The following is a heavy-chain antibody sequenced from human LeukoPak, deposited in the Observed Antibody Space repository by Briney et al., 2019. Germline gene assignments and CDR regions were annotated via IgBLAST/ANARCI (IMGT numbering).Heavy chain of an antibody. V-gene: IGHV4-59*01. Sequence: SETLSLTCTVSGGSISSYYWSWIRQPPGKGLEWIGHIYYSGSTNYNPSLKSRVTISVDTSKNQFSLKLSSVTAADTAVYYCARMGYYYYGMDVWGQGTTVTVSS. CDR1: GGSISSYY. D-gene: IGHD3-16*01. CDR2: IYYSGST. CDR3: ARMGYYYYGMDV. J-gene: IGHJ6*02.